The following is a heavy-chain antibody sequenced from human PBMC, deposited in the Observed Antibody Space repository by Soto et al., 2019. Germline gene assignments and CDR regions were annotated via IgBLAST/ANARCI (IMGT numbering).Heavy chain of an antibody. D-gene: IGHD4-4*01. CDR1: GGSFSGYY. CDR2: INHSGST. Sequence: PSETLSLTWAVYGGSFSGYYWSLIRQPPGKGLEWIGEINHSGSTNYNPSLKSRVTISVDTSKNQFSLKLSSVTAADTAVYYCAVMTTDGMDVWGQGTTVTVSS. V-gene: IGHV4-34*01. CDR3: AVMTTDGMDV. J-gene: IGHJ6*02.